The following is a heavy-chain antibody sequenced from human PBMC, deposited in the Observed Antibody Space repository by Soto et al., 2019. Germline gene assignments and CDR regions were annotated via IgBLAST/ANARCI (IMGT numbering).Heavy chain of an antibody. CDR2: INAGNGNT. J-gene: IGHJ5*02. CDR1: GYTFTIYA. Sequence: ASVKVSCKASGYTFTIYAMHWVRQAPGQRLEWMGWINAGNGNTKYSQKFQGRVTITRDTSASTAYMEPSSLRSEDTAVYYCARDVSGSSWYGWFDPWGQGTLVTVSS. CDR3: ARDVSGSSWYGWFDP. V-gene: IGHV1-3*01. D-gene: IGHD6-13*01.